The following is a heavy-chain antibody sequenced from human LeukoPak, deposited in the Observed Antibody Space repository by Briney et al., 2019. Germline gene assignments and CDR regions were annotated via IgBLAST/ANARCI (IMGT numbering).Heavy chain of an antibody. CDR2: TNPNSGGT. D-gene: IGHD3-3*01. CDR1: GYTFTGYY. CDR3: ARGTLSIRFLEWLQAYNWFDP. J-gene: IGHJ5*02. V-gene: IGHV1-2*02. Sequence: ASVKVSCKASGYTFTGYYMHWVRQAPGQGLEWMGWTNPNSGGTNYAQKFQGRVTMTRDTSISTAYMELSRLRSDDTAVYYCARGTLSIRFLEWLQAYNWFDPWGQGTLVTVSS.